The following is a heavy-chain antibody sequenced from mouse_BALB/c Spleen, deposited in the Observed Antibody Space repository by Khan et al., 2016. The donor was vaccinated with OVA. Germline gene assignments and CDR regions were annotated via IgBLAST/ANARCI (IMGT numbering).Heavy chain of an antibody. J-gene: IGHJ2*01. CDR2: INPTSGYT. D-gene: IGHD2-12*01. V-gene: IGHV1-7*01. Sequence: VQLQQSGAELAKPGASVKMSCTASGYTFTSYWMHWIKQRPGQGLEWIGYINPTSGYTDYNQKFKDKATLTADKSSSTAYMQLCSLTSDDSAVYYCARYRIDYWGQGTALTVSS. CDR3: ARYRIDY. CDR1: GYTFTSYW.